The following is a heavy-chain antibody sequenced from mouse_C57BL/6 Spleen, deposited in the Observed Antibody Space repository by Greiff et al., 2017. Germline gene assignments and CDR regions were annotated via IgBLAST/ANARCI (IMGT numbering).Heavy chain of an antibody. CDR3: ARGGTFYYIDY. Sequence: QVQLKQSGAELVKPGASVKISCKASGYAFSSSWMNWVKQRPGKGLEWIGQIYPGDGDTNYNGKVKGKATLTADKSSSTAYMQLSSLTSEDSAVYFFARGGTFYYIDYWGKGTTLTVSS. CDR2: IYPGDGDT. V-gene: IGHV1-80*01. CDR1: GYAFSSSW. J-gene: IGHJ2*01.